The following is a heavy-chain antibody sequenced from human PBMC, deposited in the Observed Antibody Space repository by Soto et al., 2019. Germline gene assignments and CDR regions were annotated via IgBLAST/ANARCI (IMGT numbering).Heavy chain of an antibody. V-gene: IGHV4-30-4*01. Sequence: QVQLQESGPGLVRPSQTLSLTCTVSGGSISSGDYYWSWLRQSPGKGLEWIGYNYYSGSTYYNPPVKSPVTISIDASKNQFSQKLSSVTAADTAVYYCARERVPSYIHHTWFDSWGQGTLVTVSA. CDR2: NYYSGST. J-gene: IGHJ5*01. CDR1: GGSISSGDYY. CDR3: ARERVPSYIHHTWFDS. D-gene: IGHD3-10*01.